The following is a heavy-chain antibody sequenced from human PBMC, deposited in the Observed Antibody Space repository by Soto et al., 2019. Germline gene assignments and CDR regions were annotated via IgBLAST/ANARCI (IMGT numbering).Heavy chain of an antibody. V-gene: IGHV3-23*01. D-gene: IGHD4-4*01. Sequence: EVQLLESGGGLVQRGGSLRLSCAASGFPFSSYVMSWVRQAPGKGLERVSGISGGGSNTFYADSVMGRFTISRDNSKNTLLLQMNSLGAEDTAVYYCAKDSNKYSSSLRGRYFDYWGQGIGVTVSS. J-gene: IGHJ4*02. CDR3: AKDSNKYSSSLRGRYFDY. CDR2: ISGGGSNT. CDR1: GFPFSSYV.